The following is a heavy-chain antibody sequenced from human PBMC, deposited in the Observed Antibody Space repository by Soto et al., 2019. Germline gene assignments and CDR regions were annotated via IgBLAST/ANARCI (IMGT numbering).Heavy chain of an antibody. J-gene: IGHJ4*02. CDR1: GFTFSNAW. D-gene: IGHD1-26*01. V-gene: IGHV3-15*05. CDR2: VKSKVDGGTI. Sequence: EVQMVESGGGLVKPGGSLRLSCTPSGFTFSNAWMNWVRRPPGKGLYWVGRVKSKVDGGTIDYAAPVKGRFTISRDDSKNTVYLQMNSLRMEDTAVYYCATGGLGLDYWGQGTLVTVSS. CDR3: ATGGLGLDY.